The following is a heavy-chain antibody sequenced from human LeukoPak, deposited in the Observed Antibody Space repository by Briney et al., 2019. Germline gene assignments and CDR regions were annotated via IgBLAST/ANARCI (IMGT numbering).Heavy chain of an antibody. CDR3: AIGPRTFRLTGTTFDY. D-gene: IGHD1-7*01. J-gene: IGHJ4*02. Sequence: PSETLSLTCTVSGGSISSSSYYWGWIRQPPGKGLEWIGSIYYSGSTCYDPSLKSRVTISVDTSKNQFSLKLSSVTAADTAVYYCAIGPRTFRLTGTTFDYWGQGTLVTVSS. CDR2: IYYSGST. V-gene: IGHV4-39*07. CDR1: GGSISSSSYY.